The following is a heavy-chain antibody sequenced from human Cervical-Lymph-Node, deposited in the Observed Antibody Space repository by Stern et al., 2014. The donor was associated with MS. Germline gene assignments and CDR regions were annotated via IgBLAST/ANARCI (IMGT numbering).Heavy chain of an antibody. CDR3: ARSRITIFGVVITYFDY. J-gene: IGHJ4*02. V-gene: IGHV2-26*01. CDR1: GFSLSNARMG. D-gene: IGHD3-3*01. CDR2: IFSNDEK. Sequence: QITLKESGPVLVKPTETLTLTCTVSGFSLSNARMGVCWIRQPPGKALEWLAHIFSNDEKSYSTSLKSRLTISKDTSKSQVVLTMTNMDPVDTATYYCARSRITIFGVVITYFDYWGQGTLVTVSS.